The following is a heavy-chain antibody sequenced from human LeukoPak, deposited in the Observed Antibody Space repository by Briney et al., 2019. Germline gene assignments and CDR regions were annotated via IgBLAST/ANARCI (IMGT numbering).Heavy chain of an antibody. D-gene: IGHD3-22*01. CDR1: GGTFSSYA. CDR2: IIPIFGTA. CDR3: VTGTPHYYDSSGYFLSGFDY. J-gene: IGHJ4*02. V-gene: IGHV1-69*01. Sequence: SVKVSCKASGGTFSSYAISWVRQAPGQGLEWMGGIIPIFGTATYAQKFQCRVTITADEAARTAYMEPSRLRSEDTAVYYCVTGTPHYYDSSGYFLSGFDYWGQGTLVTVSS.